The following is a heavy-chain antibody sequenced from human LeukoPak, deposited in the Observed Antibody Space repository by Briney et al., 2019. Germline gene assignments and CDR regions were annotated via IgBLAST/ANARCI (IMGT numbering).Heavy chain of an antibody. CDR3: TKRVKYGGTWDHFAD. CDR1: GFTFDNYR. V-gene: IGHV3-23*01. J-gene: IGHJ4*02. CDR2: VNADGGNT. Sequence: GGSLRLSCAASGFTFDNYRMSWVRQAPGKGLEWVSTVNADGGNTYYADSVKGRFIISRDNSKSTLILQMNSLRVEDTALYYCTKRVKYGGTWDHFADWGQGTLVTVSS. D-gene: IGHD1-26*01.